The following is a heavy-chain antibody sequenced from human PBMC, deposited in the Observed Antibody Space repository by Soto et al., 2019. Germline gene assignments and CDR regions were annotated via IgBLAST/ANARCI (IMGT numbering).Heavy chain of an antibody. D-gene: IGHD1-1*01. CDR1: GFTFSSYA. CDR2: ISGGGGGT. CDR3: AKGMSPGTRVFDL. V-gene: IGHV3-23*01. J-gene: IGHJ2*01. Sequence: EVQLLESGGDLVQPGGSLRLSCAASGFTFSSYALSWVRQAPGKGLEWVSGISGGGGGTYYADSVKGRFTISRDNSKNTLYLQMNSLRAEDTAVYYCAKGMSPGTRVFDLWGRGTLVTVSS.